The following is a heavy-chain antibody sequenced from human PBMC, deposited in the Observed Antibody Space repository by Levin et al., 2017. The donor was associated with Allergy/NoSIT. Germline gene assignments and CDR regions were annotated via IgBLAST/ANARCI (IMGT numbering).Heavy chain of an antibody. J-gene: IGHJ6*02. CDR1: GFTVSSNY. CDR3: ARGPDYRYYDYGMDV. D-gene: IGHD4-11*01. CDR2: IYSGGST. Sequence: GGSLRLSCAASGFTVSSNYMSWVRQAPGKGLEWVSVIYSGGSTYYADSVKGRFTISRDNSKNTLYLQMNSLRAEDTAVYYCARGPDYRYYDYGMDVWGQGTTVTVSS. V-gene: IGHV3-53*01.